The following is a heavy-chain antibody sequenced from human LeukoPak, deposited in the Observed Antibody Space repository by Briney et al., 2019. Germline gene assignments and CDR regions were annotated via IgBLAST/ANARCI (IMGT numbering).Heavy chain of an antibody. D-gene: IGHD1-14*01. CDR1: GFTFSSYG. CDR2: IRYDGSNK. V-gene: IGHV3-30*02. Sequence: GGSLRLSCAASGFTFSSYGMHWVRQAPGKGLEWVAFIRYDGSNKYYADSVKGRFTIPRDNSKNTLYLQMNSLRAEDTAVYYCAKEKSSPGAGFAFDIWGQGTMVTVSS. J-gene: IGHJ3*02. CDR3: AKEKSSPGAGFAFDI.